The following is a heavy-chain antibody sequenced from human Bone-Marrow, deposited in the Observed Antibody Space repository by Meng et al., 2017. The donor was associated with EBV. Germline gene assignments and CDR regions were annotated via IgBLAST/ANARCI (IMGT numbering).Heavy chain of an antibody. CDR2: LIPMFGAP. J-gene: IGHJ4*02. V-gene: IGHV1-69*01. CDR3: ASESGRGYTPDY. CDR1: GGPFRTDA. D-gene: IGHD3-10*01. Sequence: QVQVVQSGAAVKKPGSSVKVACKTSGGPFRTDAISWVRQAPGQGLEWMGGLIPMFGAPNYAQKFQGRITITADESTSTHYMELSSLRSEDMAVYYCASESGRGYTPDYWGQGTMVTVSS.